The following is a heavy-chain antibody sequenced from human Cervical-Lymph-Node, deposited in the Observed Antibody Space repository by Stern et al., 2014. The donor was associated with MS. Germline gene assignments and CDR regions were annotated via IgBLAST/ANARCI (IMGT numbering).Heavy chain of an antibody. V-gene: IGHV1-69*01. CDR1: GGTFRSYA. CDR2: FIPIFGTA. J-gene: IGHJ6*02. CDR3: ARSAIHYYYYYGMDV. D-gene: IGHD6-25*01. Sequence: VQLVESGAEVKKPGSSVQASCKASGGTFRSYAISWVRQAPGQGLEWMGGFIPIFGTANYAQKFQGRVTITADESTSTAYMELSSLRSEDTAVYYCARSAIHYYYYYGMDVWGQGTTVTVSS.